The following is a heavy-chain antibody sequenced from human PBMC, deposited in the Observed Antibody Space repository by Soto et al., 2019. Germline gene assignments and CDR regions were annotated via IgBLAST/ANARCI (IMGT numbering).Heavy chain of an antibody. CDR2: ISYDGSNK. D-gene: IGHD3-22*01. J-gene: IGHJ3*02. Sequence: GESLKISCAASGFTFSSYAMHWVRQAPGKGLEWVAVISYDGSNKYYADSVKGRFTISRDNSKNTLYLQMNSLRAEDTAVYYCARAPTYYYDSSGYNDAFDIWGQGTMVTVSS. V-gene: IGHV3-30*04. CDR3: ARAPTYYYDSSGYNDAFDI. CDR1: GFTFSSYA.